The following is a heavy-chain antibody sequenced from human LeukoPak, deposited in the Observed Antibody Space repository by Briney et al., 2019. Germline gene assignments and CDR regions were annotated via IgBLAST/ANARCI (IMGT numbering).Heavy chain of an antibody. Sequence: SGTLSLTCTVSGGSVTIGGYHWSWIRQPPGKGLEWIGHIYYTGRISYNPSLNSRVTMSIDTSKKQFSLKLNSVSAADTAVYHCARAGGYSGMDVWGQGTTVTVSS. CDR1: GGSVTIGGYH. D-gene: IGHD5-12*01. CDR2: IYYTGRI. V-gene: IGHV4-61*08. CDR3: ARAGGYSGMDV. J-gene: IGHJ6*02.